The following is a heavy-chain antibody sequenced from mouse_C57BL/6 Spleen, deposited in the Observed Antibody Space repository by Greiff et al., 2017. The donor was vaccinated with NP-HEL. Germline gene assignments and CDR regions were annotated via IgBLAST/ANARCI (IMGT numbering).Heavy chain of an antibody. D-gene: IGHD4-1*01. Sequence: VQLQQPGAELVRPGSSVKLSCKASGYTFTSYWMHWVKQRPIQGLEWIGNIDPSDSETHYIQKFKDKATLTVDKSSGTAYMQLRSLTSEDSAVYYCARWEDAMDYWGQGTSVTVSS. V-gene: IGHV1-52*01. CDR2: IDPSDSET. CDR3: ARWEDAMDY. J-gene: IGHJ4*01. CDR1: GYTFTSYW.